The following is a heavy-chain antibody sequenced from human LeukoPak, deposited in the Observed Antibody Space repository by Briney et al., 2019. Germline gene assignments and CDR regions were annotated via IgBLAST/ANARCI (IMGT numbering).Heavy chain of an antibody. J-gene: IGHJ3*02. Sequence: SVKVSCKASGGTFSSYAISWVRQAPGQGLEWMGRIIPIFGIANYAQKFQGRVTITADKSTSTAYMELSSLRSEDTAVYYCARSLFPAGSAFDIWGQGTMVTVSS. CDR1: GGTFSSYA. D-gene: IGHD1-26*01. V-gene: IGHV1-69*04. CDR2: IIPIFGIA. CDR3: ARSLFPAGSAFDI.